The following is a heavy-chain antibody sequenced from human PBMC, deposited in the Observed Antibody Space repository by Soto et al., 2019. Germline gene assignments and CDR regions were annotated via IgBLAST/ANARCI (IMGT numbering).Heavy chain of an antibody. CDR2: IYYSGST. Sequence: SETLSLTCTVSGGSISSSSYYWGWIRQPPGKGLEWIGSIYYSGSTYYNPSLKSRVTISVDTSKNQFSLKLSSVTAADTAVFYCARQQRYSSGWHLYLDYWGQGTLVTVSS. D-gene: IGHD6-19*01. J-gene: IGHJ4*02. CDR1: GGSISSSSYY. CDR3: ARQQRYSSGWHLYLDY. V-gene: IGHV4-39*01.